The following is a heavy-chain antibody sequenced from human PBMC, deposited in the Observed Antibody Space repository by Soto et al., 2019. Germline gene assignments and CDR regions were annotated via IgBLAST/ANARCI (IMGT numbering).Heavy chain of an antibody. V-gene: IGHV2-5*02. D-gene: IGHD4-4*01. CDR3: ELARYSNFDY. J-gene: IGHJ4*02. CDR2: IYWDDDK. CDR1: GFSLSTTGVG. Sequence: QITLRESGPTLVKPTQTLTLTCTFSGFSLSTTGVGVGWIRQPPGKALEWLALIYWDDDKRYRPSLKSRLTITKDTSKNQVVLRMTNMDPVDTATYYCELARYSNFDYWGQGTLVTVSS.